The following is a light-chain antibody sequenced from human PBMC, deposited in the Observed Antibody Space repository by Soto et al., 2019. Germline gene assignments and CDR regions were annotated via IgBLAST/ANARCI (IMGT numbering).Light chain of an antibody. CDR1: SSDVGGYNY. J-gene: IGLJ1*01. CDR3: TSYTSSSTYV. V-gene: IGLV2-14*01. Sequence: QSALTQPASVSGSPGQSITISCTGTSSDVGGYNYVSWYQQHPGKAPKLMIYDVSNRPSGVSNRFSGSKSGNTASLTISGLQAEDGADYYCTSYTSSSTYVFGTGTKPTVL. CDR2: DVS.